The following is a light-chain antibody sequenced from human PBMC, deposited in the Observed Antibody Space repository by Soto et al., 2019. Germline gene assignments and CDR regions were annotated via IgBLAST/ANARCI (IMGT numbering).Light chain of an antibody. CDR3: QQYDNSIT. J-gene: IGKJ5*01. CDR1: QSVNSNY. V-gene: IGKV3-20*01. Sequence: EIVLTQSPDTLSLSPGESATLSCRASQSVNSNYLAWYQQKPGQAPRLLIYGASSRATDIPDRFSGSGSGTDFTLTISRLEPEDFAVFDCQQYDNSITFGQGTRLEIE. CDR2: GAS.